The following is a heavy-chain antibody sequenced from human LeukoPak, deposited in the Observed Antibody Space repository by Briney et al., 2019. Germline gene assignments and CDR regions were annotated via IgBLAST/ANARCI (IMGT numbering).Heavy chain of an antibody. CDR1: GYTFTSYG. CDR3: ARDSSWNYYDSSGHFDY. Sequence: ASVKVSCKASGYTFTSYGISWVRRAPGQGLEWMGWISAYNGNTNYKQKLQGRVHMTTDKSTSTAYMELRSLRSDDTAVYYCARDSSWNYYDSSGHFDYWGQGTLVTVSS. V-gene: IGHV1-18*01. D-gene: IGHD3-22*01. CDR2: ISAYNGNT. J-gene: IGHJ4*02.